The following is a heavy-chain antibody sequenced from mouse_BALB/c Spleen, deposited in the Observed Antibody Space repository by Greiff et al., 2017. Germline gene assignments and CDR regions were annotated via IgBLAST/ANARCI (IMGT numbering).Heavy chain of an antibody. J-gene: IGHJ4*01. CDR1: GFSLTSYG. V-gene: IGHV2-9*02. CDR3: ARGGFYAMDY. Sequence: VKLVESGPGLVQPSQSLSITCTVSGFSLTSYGVHWVRQPPGKGLEWLGVIWAGGSTNYNSALMSRLSISKDNSKSQVFLKMNSLQTDDTAMYYCARGGFYAMDYWGQGTSVTVSS. CDR2: IWAGGST.